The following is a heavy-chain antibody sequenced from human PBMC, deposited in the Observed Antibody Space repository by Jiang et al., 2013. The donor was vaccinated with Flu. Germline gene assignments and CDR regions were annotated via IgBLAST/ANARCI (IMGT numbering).Heavy chain of an antibody. CDR3: ARHQGREPSDY. CDR2: INHGGST. CDR1: GGSLSGYY. V-gene: IGHV4-34*01. J-gene: IGHJ4*02. D-gene: IGHD1-26*01. Sequence: LLKPSETLSLTCGVFGGSLSGYYWSWMRQSPGRGLEWIGEINHGGSTDYNPSLKSRVTLSVDTSKNQFSLKLSSVTAADTAVYYCARHQGREPSDYWGQGTLVTVSS.